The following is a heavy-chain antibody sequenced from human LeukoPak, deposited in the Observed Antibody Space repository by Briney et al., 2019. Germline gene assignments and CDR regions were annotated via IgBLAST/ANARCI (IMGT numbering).Heavy chain of an antibody. J-gene: IGHJ4*02. CDR3: ARARDYYGSGSYYNDY. CDR2: IKQDGSEK. D-gene: IGHD3-10*01. CDR1: GFTFSSYW. V-gene: IGHV3-7*01. Sequence: GGSLRLSCAASGFTFSSYWMSWVRQAPGKGLEWVANIKQDGSEKYYVDSVKGRFTISRDNAKNSLYLQMNSLRAEDTAVYYCARARDYYGSGSYYNDYWGQGTLVTVSS.